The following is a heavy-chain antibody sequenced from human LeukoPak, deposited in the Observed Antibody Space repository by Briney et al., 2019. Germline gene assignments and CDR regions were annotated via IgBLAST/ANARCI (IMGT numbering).Heavy chain of an antibody. D-gene: IGHD2-15*01. Sequence: GGSLRLSCAASGFTFSSYSMNWVRQAPGKGLEWVSSISSSSSYKYYADSVKGRFTISRDNAKNSLYLQMNSLRAEDTAVYYCARDRGYCSGGSCYENDYWGQGTLVTVSS. V-gene: IGHV3-21*01. CDR2: ISSSSSYK. CDR3: ARDRGYCSGGSCYENDY. J-gene: IGHJ4*02. CDR1: GFTFSSYS.